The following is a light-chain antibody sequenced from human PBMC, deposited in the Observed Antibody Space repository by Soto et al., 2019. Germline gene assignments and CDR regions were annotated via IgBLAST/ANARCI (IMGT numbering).Light chain of an antibody. CDR3: QQYGTSPFT. CDR2: GAS. J-gene: IGKJ3*01. CDR1: QSVSSSS. Sequence: EIVLTQSPATLSLSPGERATLSCGASQSVSSSSLAWYQQRPGLAPRLLIYGASSRATGIPDRFSGSGSGTDFTLTISRLEPEDFAVYYCQQYGTSPFTFGPGTKVDIK. V-gene: IGKV3D-20*01.